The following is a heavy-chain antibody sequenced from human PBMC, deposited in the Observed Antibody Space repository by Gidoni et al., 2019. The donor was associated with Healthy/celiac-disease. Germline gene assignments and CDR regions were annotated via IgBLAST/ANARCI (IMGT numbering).Heavy chain of an antibody. V-gene: IGHV4-34*01. CDR1: GRSFSGYY. CDR2: INHSGST. D-gene: IGHD1-26*01. J-gene: IGHJ4*02. Sequence: QVQLQQWGAGLFQPSETLSLTCAVYGRSFSGYYWSWIRQPPGKGLEWIGEINHSGSTNYNPSLKSRVTISVDTSKNQFSLKLSSVTAADTAVYYCARGRYSGSYYRGYFDYWGQGTLVTVSS. CDR3: ARGRYSGSYYRGYFDY.